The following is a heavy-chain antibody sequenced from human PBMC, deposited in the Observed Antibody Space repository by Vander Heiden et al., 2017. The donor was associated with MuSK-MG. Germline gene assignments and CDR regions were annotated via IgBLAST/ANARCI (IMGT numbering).Heavy chain of an antibody. CDR1: GFSLSHARMG. V-gene: IGHV2-26*01. Sequence: QVTLKESGPVLLKPTATLPLTCTVPGFSLSHARMGVRWIRQHPGKALEWLAHISSHDEKSYRTSLKSRLTISKDTSKSQVVLTMTNMDPVDTATYYCARILLDGDYGSCFDPWGQGTLVTVSS. D-gene: IGHD4-17*01. CDR2: ISSHDEK. J-gene: IGHJ5*02. CDR3: ARILLDGDYGSCFDP.